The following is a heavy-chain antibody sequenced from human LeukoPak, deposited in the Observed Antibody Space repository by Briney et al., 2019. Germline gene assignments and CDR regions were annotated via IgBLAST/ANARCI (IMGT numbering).Heavy chain of an antibody. J-gene: IGHJ4*02. CDR1: GGTFSSYA. D-gene: IGHD6-19*01. CDR2: IIPIFGAA. V-gene: IGHV1-69*01. CDR3: ARDLESIAVAGNGGY. Sequence: SVKVSCKASGGTFSSYAISWVRQAPGQGLEWMGGIIPIFGAANYAQKFQGRVTITADESTSTAYMELSSLRSEDTAVYYCARDLESIAVAGNGGYWGQGTLVTVSS.